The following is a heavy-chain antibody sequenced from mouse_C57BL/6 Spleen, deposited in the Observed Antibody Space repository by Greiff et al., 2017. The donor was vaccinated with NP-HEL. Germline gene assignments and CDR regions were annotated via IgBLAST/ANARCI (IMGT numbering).Heavy chain of an antibody. Sequence: EVQRVESGGGLVKPGGSLKLSCAASGFTFSSYAMSWVRQTPEKRLEWVATISDGGSYTYYPDNVKGRFTISRDNAKNNLYLQMSHLKSEDTAMYYCARGGSYGSSPWFAYWGQGTLVTVSA. J-gene: IGHJ3*01. CDR3: ARGGSYGSSPWFAY. CDR2: ISDGGSYT. D-gene: IGHD1-1*01. V-gene: IGHV5-4*01. CDR1: GFTFSSYA.